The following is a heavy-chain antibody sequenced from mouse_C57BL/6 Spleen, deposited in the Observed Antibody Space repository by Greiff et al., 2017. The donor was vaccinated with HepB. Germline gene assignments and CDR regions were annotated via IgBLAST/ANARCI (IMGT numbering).Heavy chain of an antibody. V-gene: IGHV1-22*01. CDR3: ARQTHYYGSSYGYFDY. J-gene: IGHJ2*01. D-gene: IGHD1-1*01. CDR2: INPNNGGT. Sequence: VHVKQSGPELVKPGASVKMSCKASGYTFTDYNMHWVKQSHGKSLEWIGYINPNNGGTSYNQKFKGKATLTVNKSSSTAYMELRSLTSDDSAVYYCARQTHYYGSSYGYFDYWGQGTTLTVSS. CDR1: GYTFTDYN.